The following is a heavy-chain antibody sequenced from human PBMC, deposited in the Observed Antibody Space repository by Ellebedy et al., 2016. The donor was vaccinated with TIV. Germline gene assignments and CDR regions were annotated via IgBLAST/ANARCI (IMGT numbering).Heavy chain of an antibody. CDR2: IYYSGST. CDR1: GGSISSYY. J-gene: IGHJ4*02. D-gene: IGHD4-17*01. Sequence: MPSETLSLTCTVSGGSISSYYWSWIRQPPGKGLEWIGSIYYSGSTNYNPSLKSRVTISVDTSKNQFSLKLSSVTAADTAVYYCARHANGDYVGNLDYWGQGTLVTVSS. CDR3: ARHANGDYVGNLDY. V-gene: IGHV4-59*08.